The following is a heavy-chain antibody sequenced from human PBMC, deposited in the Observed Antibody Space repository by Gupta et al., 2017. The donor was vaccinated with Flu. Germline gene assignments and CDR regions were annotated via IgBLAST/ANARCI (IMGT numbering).Heavy chain of an antibody. J-gene: IGHJ6*02. V-gene: IGHV3-15*01. CDR2: IKSKTDGGTT. CDR1: GFTFSNAW. Sequence: EVQLVESGGGLVKPGGSLRLSCAASGFTFSNAWMSWVRQAPGKGLEWVGRIKSKTDGGTTDYAAPVKGRFTISRDDSKNTLYLQMNSLKTEDTAVYYCTTDQGREVPAAIRSQPQRSYGMDVWGQGTTVTVSS. CDR3: TTDQGREVPAAIRSQPQRSYGMDV. D-gene: IGHD2-2*02.